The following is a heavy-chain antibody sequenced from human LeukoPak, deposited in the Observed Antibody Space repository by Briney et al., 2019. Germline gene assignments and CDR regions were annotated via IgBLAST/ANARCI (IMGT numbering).Heavy chain of an antibody. CDR1: GGTFSSYA. CDR2: IIPIFGTA. J-gene: IGHJ5*02. D-gene: IGHD4-23*01. Sequence: ASVKVSCKASGGTFSSYAISWVRQAPGQGLEWMGGIIPIFGTANYAQKFQGRVTITTDESTSTAYMELSSLRSEDTAVYYCASRHYGGNSRGNWFDPWGQGTLVTVSS. CDR3: ASRHYGGNSRGNWFDP. V-gene: IGHV1-69*05.